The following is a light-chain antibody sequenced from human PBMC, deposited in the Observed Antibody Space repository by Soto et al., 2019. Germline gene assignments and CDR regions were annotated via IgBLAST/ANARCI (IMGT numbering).Light chain of an antibody. V-gene: IGLV1-40*01. CDR1: GSNIGAGYD. Sequence: QSALTQPPSVSGAPGQRVTISCTGSGSNIGAGYDVHWYQQLPGTAPKLLIYGNTNRPSGVPDRFSGSKSGTSASLVITGLQAEDEADFYCQSYDSSLSGFVFGTGTKVTGL. CDR3: QSYDSSLSGFV. J-gene: IGLJ1*01. CDR2: GNT.